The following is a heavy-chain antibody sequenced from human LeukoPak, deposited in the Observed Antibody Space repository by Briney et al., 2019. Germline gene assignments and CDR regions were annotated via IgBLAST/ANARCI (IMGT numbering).Heavy chain of an antibody. J-gene: IGHJ4*02. Sequence: GGSLRLSCAACGFTFSSYGMHWVRQAPGKGLEWVAFIRYDGSNKYYADSVKGRFTISRDNSKNTLYLQMNSLRAEDTAVYYCAKDGKYGSGSLDYWGQGTLVTVSS. CDR3: AKDGKYGSGSLDY. CDR2: IRYDGSNK. D-gene: IGHD3-10*01. V-gene: IGHV3-30*02. CDR1: GFTFSSYG.